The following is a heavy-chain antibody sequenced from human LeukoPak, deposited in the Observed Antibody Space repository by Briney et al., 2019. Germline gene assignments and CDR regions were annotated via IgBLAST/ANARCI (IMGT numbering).Heavy chain of an antibody. CDR1: GFTFSDYY. J-gene: IGHJ6*03. Sequence: GGSLRLSCAASGFTFSDYYMSWIRQAPGKGLEWVSYISSSGSTIYYADSVKGRFTISRDNAKNSLYLQMNSLRAEDTALYYCARGNSSGWFDYYYYYMDVWGKGTTVTVSS. D-gene: IGHD6-19*01. CDR3: ARGNSSGWFDYYYYYMDV. CDR2: ISSSGSTI. V-gene: IGHV3-11*01.